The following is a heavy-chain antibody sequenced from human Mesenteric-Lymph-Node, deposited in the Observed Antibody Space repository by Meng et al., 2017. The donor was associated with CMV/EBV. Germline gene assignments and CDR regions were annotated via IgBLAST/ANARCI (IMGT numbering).Heavy chain of an antibody. J-gene: IGHJ3*02. Sequence: KVSCKGSGYSFTSYWIGWVRQMPGKGLEWMGIIYPGDSDTRYSPSFQGQVTISADKAITTAYLQWNSLKASDTAIYYCARHLREFPFDIWGQGTMVTVSS. CDR2: IYPGDSDT. D-gene: IGHD3-10*01. CDR3: ARHLREFPFDI. CDR1: GYSFTSYW. V-gene: IGHV5-51*01.